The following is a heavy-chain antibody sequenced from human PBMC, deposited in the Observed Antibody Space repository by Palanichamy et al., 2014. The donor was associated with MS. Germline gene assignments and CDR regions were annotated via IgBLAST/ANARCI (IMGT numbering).Heavy chain of an antibody. CDR2: INPSDGTK. CDR3: GSYDNSGYSRGPGSY. J-gene: IGHJ4*02. D-gene: IGHD3-22*01. Sequence: QAQLVQSGAEVKQPGASVKVSCKTSGYTFTRYYVNWVRKAPGQGLEWMGIINPSDGTKSYAQKFQGRVTMTRDTSTSTVYMELSSLRSEDTAVYYCGSYDNSGYSRGPGSYWGQGTLVTVSS. CDR1: GYTFTRYY. V-gene: IGHV1-46*01.